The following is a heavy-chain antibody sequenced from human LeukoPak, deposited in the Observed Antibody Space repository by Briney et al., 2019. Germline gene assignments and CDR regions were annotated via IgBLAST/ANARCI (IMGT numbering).Heavy chain of an antibody. CDR1: GGTFSNYA. D-gene: IGHD2-8*01. V-gene: IGHV1-8*03. Sequence: ASVKVSCKASGGTFSNYAISWVRQAPGQGLEWMGWVNPKSGNTGYKQKFQARVTITRDTSISAAYMELSSLTSDDTAVYFCARGLPLGYCTYGVCYPPKHFDFWGQGTLVTVSS. CDR3: ARGLPLGYCTYGVCYPPKHFDF. CDR2: VNPKSGNT. J-gene: IGHJ4*02.